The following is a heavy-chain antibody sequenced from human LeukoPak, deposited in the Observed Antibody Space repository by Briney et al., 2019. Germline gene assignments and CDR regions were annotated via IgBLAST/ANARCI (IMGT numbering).Heavy chain of an antibody. CDR1: GFTFNDYG. D-gene: IGHD1-26*01. CDR3: ARGHYSGTFWRTGAFDY. V-gene: IGHV3-30*03. CDR2: ISHDGSEK. J-gene: IGHJ4*02. Sequence: GGSLRLSCAASGFTFNDYGIHWVRQAPGKGLEWVAVISHDGSEKHYTDSVKGRFTTSRDSSKNTVLAEMNSLRFDDTAIYYCARGHYSGTFWRTGAFDYWGQGTLVTVSS.